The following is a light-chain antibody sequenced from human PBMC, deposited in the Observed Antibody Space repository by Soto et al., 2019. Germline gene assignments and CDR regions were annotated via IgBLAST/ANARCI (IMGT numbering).Light chain of an antibody. CDR2: GNS. CDR1: SSNIGAGYH. CDR3: HSYDRSLSGYV. Sequence: QSVLTQPPSVSGASGQRVTISCTGSSSNIGAGYHVNWYQQLPGTAPKLLIHGNSNRPSGVPDRFSGSKSGTSASLAITGLQAEDEADYYCHSYDRSLSGYVLGTGTKVTVL. J-gene: IGLJ1*01. V-gene: IGLV1-40*01.